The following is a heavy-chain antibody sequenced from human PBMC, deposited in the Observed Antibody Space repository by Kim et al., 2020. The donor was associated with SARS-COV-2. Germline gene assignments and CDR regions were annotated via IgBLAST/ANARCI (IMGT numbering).Heavy chain of an antibody. CDR1: GFTFSSYG. Sequence: GGSLRLSCAASGFTFSSYGMHWVRQAPGKGLEWVAVISYDGSNKYYADSVKGRFTISRDNSKNTLYLQMNSLRAEDTAVYYCAKDRGFHDILTGYIENLVNYWGQGTLVIVSS. V-gene: IGHV3-30*18. CDR3: AKDRGFHDILTGYIENLVNY. D-gene: IGHD3-9*01. CDR2: ISYDGSNK. J-gene: IGHJ4*02.